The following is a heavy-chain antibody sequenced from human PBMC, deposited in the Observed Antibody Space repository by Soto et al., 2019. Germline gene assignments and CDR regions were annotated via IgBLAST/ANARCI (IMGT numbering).Heavy chain of an antibody. Sequence: GGSLRLSCAASGFTFSGSAMHWVRQASGKGLEWVGRIRSKANSYATAYAASVKGRFTISRDDSKNTAYLQMNSLKTEDTAVYYCTRLFYSNPMDGYWGQGTLVTVSS. CDR3: TRLFYSNPMDGY. D-gene: IGHD4-4*01. J-gene: IGHJ4*02. V-gene: IGHV3-73*01. CDR2: IRSKANSYAT. CDR1: GFTFSGSA.